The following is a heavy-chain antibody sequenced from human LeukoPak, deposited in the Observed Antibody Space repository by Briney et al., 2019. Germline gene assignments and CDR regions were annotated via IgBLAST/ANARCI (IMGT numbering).Heavy chain of an antibody. CDR1: GFTFSSYS. Sequence: GGSLRLSCAASGFTFSSYSMNWVRQAPGKGLEWVSSISSSSSYIYYADSVRGRFTISRDNAKNSLYLQMNSLRAEDTAVYYCARDGDMTTVTTDLDYWGQGTLVTVSS. CDR3: ARDGDMTTVTTDLDY. V-gene: IGHV3-21*01. D-gene: IGHD4-17*01. CDR2: ISSSSSYI. J-gene: IGHJ4*02.